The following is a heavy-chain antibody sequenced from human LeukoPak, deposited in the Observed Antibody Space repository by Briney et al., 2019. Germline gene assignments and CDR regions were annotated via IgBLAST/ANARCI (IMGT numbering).Heavy chain of an antibody. D-gene: IGHD3-10*01. CDR2: IYGGGST. Sequence: GGSQRLSCAASGFTVSSNYMSWVRQAPGKGLEWVSVIYGGGSTYYADSVKGRFTISRDNSKNTLYLQMNSLRAEDTAVYYCARDHDGSGFDYWGQGTLVTVSS. CDR1: GFTVSSNY. J-gene: IGHJ4*02. CDR3: ARDHDGSGFDY. V-gene: IGHV3-53*01.